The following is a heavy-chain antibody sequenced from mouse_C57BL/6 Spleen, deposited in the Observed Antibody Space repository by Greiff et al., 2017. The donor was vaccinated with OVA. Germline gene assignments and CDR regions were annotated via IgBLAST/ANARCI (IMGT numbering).Heavy chain of an antibody. J-gene: IGHJ4*01. Sequence: VHLVESGPGLVAPSQSLSITCTVSGFSLTSYGVHWVRQPPGKGLEWLVVIWSDGSTTYNSALKSRLSISKDNSKSQVFLKMNSLQTDDTAMYYCARQYDYDGGYAMDYWGQGTSVTVSS. CDR3: ARQYDYDGGYAMDY. CDR2: IWSDGST. D-gene: IGHD2-4*01. CDR1: GFSLTSYG. V-gene: IGHV2-6-1*01.